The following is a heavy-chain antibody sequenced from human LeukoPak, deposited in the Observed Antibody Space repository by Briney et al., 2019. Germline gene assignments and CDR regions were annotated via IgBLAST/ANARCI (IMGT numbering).Heavy chain of an antibody. V-gene: IGHV4-34*01. CDR2: INHSGST. CDR3: ARDLIVGATYDWFDP. D-gene: IGHD1-26*01. CDR1: GGSFSGYY. Sequence: SETLSLTCAVYGGSFSGYYWSWVRQPPGKGLEWIGEINHSGSTNYNPSLKSRVTISVDTSKNQFSLKLSSVTAADTAVYYCARDLIVGATYDWFDPWGQGTLVTVSS. J-gene: IGHJ5*02.